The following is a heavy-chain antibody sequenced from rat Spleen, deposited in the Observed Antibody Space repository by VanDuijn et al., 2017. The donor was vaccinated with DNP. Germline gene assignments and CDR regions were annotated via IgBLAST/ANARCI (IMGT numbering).Heavy chain of an antibody. Sequence: EVQLVESGGGLVQPGRSRKLSCAASGFTFSDYNMAWVRQAPKKGLEWVATIIHDGKRTYYGDSVKGRFTISRDNTKSILYLQMDSLRSEDTATYFCARHGRRVFDYWGQGVMVTVSS. J-gene: IGHJ2*01. D-gene: IGHD1-11*01. CDR1: GFTFSDYN. CDR2: IIHDGKRT. CDR3: ARHGRRVFDY. V-gene: IGHV5S10*01.